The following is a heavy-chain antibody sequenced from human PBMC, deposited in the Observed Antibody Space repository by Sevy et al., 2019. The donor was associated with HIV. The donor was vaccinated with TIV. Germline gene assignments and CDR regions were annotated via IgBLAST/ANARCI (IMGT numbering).Heavy chain of an antibody. V-gene: IGHV3-33*01. CDR2: IRYDGSNK. CDR3: ARGALRYCSSSSCYEGDYYYYGMDV. CDR1: GFTFSNYG. J-gene: IGHJ6*02. Sequence: GGSLRLSCTASGFTFSNYGIHWVRQAPGKGLEWVAVIRYDGSNKYYQDSVKGRFTISRDNSKNTLYLQINSLRVEETALYYCARGALRYCSSSSCYEGDYYYYGMDVWGQGTTVTVSS. D-gene: IGHD2-2*01.